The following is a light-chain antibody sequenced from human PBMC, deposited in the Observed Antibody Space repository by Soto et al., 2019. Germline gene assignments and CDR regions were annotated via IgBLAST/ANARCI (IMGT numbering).Light chain of an antibody. V-gene: IGKV1-5*01. CDR2: DAS. CDR3: QQYNSYPLT. Sequence: DIQMTQSPSTLSAFVGDRVTITCLASQSISSWLAWYQQKPGKAPKLLIYDASSLESGVPSRFSGSGSGTEFTLTISSLQPDDFATYYCQQYNSYPLTFGGGTKVDIK. CDR1: QSISSW. J-gene: IGKJ4*01.